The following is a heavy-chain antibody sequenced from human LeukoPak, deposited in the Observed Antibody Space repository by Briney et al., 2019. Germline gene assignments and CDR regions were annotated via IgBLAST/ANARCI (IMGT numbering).Heavy chain of an antibody. CDR3: ARTLVVVPAAVDY. V-gene: IGHV4-30-4*01. CDR2: IYYSGST. J-gene: IGHJ4*02. D-gene: IGHD2-2*01. CDR1: GGSISSGDYY. Sequence: SQTLSLTCTVSGGSISSGDYYWSWTRQPPGKGLEWIGYIYYSGSTYYNPSLKSRVTISVDTSKNQFSLKLSSVTAADTAVYYCARTLVVVPAAVDYWGQGTLVTVSS.